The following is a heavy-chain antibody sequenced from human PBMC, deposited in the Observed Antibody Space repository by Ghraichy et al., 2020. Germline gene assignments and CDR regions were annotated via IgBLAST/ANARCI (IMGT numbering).Heavy chain of an antibody. CDR3: ARVEHYIRLGVYYYYGMDV. Sequence: GSLRLSCEASGFTFSNYWMHWVRQVPGKGLVWVSRINSDGSSTTYADSVKGRFTISRDNAKNTLFLQMDSLRGEDTAVYYCARVEHYIRLGVYYYYGMDVWGQGTTVTVSS. D-gene: IGHD3-10*01. V-gene: IGHV3-74*01. CDR2: INSDGSST. J-gene: IGHJ6*02. CDR1: GFTFSNYW.